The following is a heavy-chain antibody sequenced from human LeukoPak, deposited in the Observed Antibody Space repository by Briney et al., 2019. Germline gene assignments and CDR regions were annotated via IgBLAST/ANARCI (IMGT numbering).Heavy chain of an antibody. CDR1: GLTFTNHG. J-gene: IGHJ4*02. D-gene: IGHD4-23*01. V-gene: IGHV3-33*01. Sequence: PGTSLRLSCVTSGLTFTNHGFHWLRQSAGRGLEWVAFVRNDGFDTYHSNSVKGRFSISRDDSKNTVYLRMNSLRAEDTALYYCARDRGKDYFGDWGQGTQVTVSS. CDR2: VRNDGFDT. CDR3: ARDRGKDYFGD.